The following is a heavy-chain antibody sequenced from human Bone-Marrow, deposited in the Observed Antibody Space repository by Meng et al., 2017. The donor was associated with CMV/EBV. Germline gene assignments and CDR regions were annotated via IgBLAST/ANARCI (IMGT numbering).Heavy chain of an antibody. CDR1: GGSFGSFY. J-gene: IGHJ4*02. CDR3: ARDGIAYSSSSGFDY. Sequence: SETLSLTCAVSGGSFGSFYWSWIRQPPGKGLEWVGAINHSGSANYNPSLKSRVTISPDTSKNQFSLRLTSVTAADTAVYYCARDGIAYSSSSGFDYWGQGTLVNVSS. V-gene: IGHV4-34*01. CDR2: INHSGSA. D-gene: IGHD6-6*01.